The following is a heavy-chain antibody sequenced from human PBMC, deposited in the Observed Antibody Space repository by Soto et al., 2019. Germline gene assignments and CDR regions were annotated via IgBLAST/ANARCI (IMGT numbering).Heavy chain of an antibody. CDR1: GYTFTSYG. V-gene: IGHV1-18*01. CDR2: ISAYNGNT. D-gene: IGHD6-19*01. CDR3: ARDLGRIAVAGTEAFDI. J-gene: IGHJ3*02. Sequence: ASVKVSCKASGYTFTSYGISWVRQAPGQGLEWMGWISAYNGNTNYAQKLQGRVTMTTDTSTSTAYMELRSLRSDDTAVYYCARDLGRIAVAGTEAFDIWGQGTMVTVSS.